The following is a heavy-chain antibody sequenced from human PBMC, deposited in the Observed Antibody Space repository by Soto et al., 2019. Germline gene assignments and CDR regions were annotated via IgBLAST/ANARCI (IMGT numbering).Heavy chain of an antibody. V-gene: IGHV3-23*01. CDR2: ISGSGGST. CDR1: GFTFSSYA. CDR3: AKWEVYDFWSGYYSSLGY. D-gene: IGHD3-3*01. J-gene: IGHJ4*02. Sequence: GGSLRLSCAASGFTFSSYAMSWVRQAPGKGLEWVSAISGSGGSTYYADSVKGRFTISRDNSKNTLYLQMNSLRAEDTAVYYWAKWEVYDFWSGYYSSLGYWGQGTLVTV.